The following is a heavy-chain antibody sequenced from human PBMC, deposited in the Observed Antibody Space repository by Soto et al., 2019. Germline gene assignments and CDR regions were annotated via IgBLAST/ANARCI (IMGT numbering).Heavy chain of an antibody. CDR2: ISWNSGSI. CDR1: GFTFDDYA. CDR3: AEDMRRSVHAYYDFWSGYRGVYYYGMDV. J-gene: IGHJ6*02. D-gene: IGHD3-3*01. Sequence: GGSLRLSCAASGFTFDDYAMHWVRQAPGKGLEWVSGISWNSGSIGYADSVKGRFTISRDNAKNSLYLQMNSLRAEDTALYYCAEDMRRSVHAYYDFWSGYRGVYYYGMDVWGQGTTVTVSS. V-gene: IGHV3-9*01.